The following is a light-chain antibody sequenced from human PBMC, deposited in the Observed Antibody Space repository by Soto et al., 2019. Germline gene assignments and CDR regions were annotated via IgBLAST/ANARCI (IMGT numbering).Light chain of an antibody. J-gene: IGLJ2*01. CDR3: SSYTSSSTLL. Sequence: QSAPTQPASVSGSPGQSITISCSGTSSDVGSYNYVSWYQQHPDRAPKLMIYDVSNRPSGVSNRFSGSKSGNTASLTISGLQAEDEDDYYCSSYTSSSTLLFGGGTKVTVL. CDR2: DVS. V-gene: IGLV2-14*01. CDR1: SSDVGSYNY.